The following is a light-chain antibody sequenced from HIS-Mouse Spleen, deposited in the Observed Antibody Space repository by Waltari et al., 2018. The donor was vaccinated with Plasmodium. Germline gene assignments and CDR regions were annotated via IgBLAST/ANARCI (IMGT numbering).Light chain of an antibody. CDR2: EGS. Sequence: QSALTQPASVSGSPGQSIPLPCTGTSSDVGGYNYFSWYQQHPGKAPKLMFYEGSNRPAGVSNRCSGSKSGNTASLTISGLQAEDEADYYCSSYASSSTWVFGGGTKLTVL. CDR1: SSDVGGYNY. CDR3: SSYASSSTWV. J-gene: IGLJ3*02. V-gene: IGLV2-14*01.